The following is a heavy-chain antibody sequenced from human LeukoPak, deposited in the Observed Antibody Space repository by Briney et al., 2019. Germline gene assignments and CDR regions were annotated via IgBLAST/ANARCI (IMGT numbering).Heavy chain of an antibody. Sequence: SETLSLTRTVSGYSISSGYYWGWIRQPPGKGLEWIGSIYHSGSTYYNPSLKSRVTISVDTSKNQFSLKLSSVTAADTAVYYCARDFGVADYFDYWGQGTLVTVSS. CDR1: GYSISSGYY. V-gene: IGHV4-38-2*02. D-gene: IGHD3-10*01. CDR2: IYHSGST. J-gene: IGHJ4*02. CDR3: ARDFGVADYFDY.